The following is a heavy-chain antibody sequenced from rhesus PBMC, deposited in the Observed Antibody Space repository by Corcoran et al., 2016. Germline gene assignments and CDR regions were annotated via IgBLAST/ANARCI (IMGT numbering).Heavy chain of an antibody. CDR1: GGSISDSYY. Sequence: QVQLQGSGPGLVKPSETLSLTCTVSGGSISDSYYWSWLRQPPGKGLEWMGRIYGGDGNTNYNAALKSRVTISKDTSKNQCSLKLTSVTAADTAVYYCASRPYGSNCVFDYWGQGVLVTVSS. J-gene: IGHJ4*01. CDR3: ASRPYGSNCVFDY. V-gene: IGHV4-106*01. D-gene: IGHD4-29*01. CDR2: IYGGDGNT.